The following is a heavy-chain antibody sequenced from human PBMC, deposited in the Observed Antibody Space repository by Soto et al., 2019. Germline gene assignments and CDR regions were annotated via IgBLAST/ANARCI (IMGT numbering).Heavy chain of an antibody. J-gene: IGHJ4*02. D-gene: IGHD3-10*01. CDR1: GFTFSSFW. Sequence: EVQLVESGGGLVQPGGSLRLSCAVSGFTFSSFWMHWVRQAPGEGLVWVSRINTDGSSTSYADSVKGRFTISRDNAKNTRYIQMNSLRVEDTAMYYCAKRGVDTFGLSYWGQGTLVTVSS. CDR3: AKRGVDTFGLSY. CDR2: INTDGSST. V-gene: IGHV3-74*01.